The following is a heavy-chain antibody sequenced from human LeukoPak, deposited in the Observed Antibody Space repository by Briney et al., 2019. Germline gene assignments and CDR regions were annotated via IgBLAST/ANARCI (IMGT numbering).Heavy chain of an antibody. Sequence: SETLSLTCTVSGGSISSGDYYWSWIRQPPGKGLEWIGYIYYSGSTYYNPSLKSRVTISVDTSKNHFSLKLSSVTAADTAVYYCARAPTTMVRYLPRAFDYWGQGTLVTVSS. J-gene: IGHJ4*02. CDR3: ARAPTTMVRYLPRAFDY. D-gene: IGHD3-10*01. CDR2: IYYSGST. V-gene: IGHV4-30-4*08. CDR1: GGSISSGDYY.